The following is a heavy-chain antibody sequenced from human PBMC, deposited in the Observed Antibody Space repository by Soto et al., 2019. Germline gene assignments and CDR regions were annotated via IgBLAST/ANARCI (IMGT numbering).Heavy chain of an antibody. CDR3: ARGLTKSSGRGGIFDF. Sequence: QVHLVQSGAEVRKPGASVKVSCRASGYRFTGYYIHWVRQAPGQGLEWMGWVKPNNADTEDAQKFRGRVTLTRDTSISTAYMELYGLTSADTAVYYCARGLTKSSGRGGIFDFWGQGTLVTVSS. CDR1: GYRFTGYY. CDR2: VKPNNADT. J-gene: IGHJ4*02. D-gene: IGHD3-22*01. V-gene: IGHV1-2*02.